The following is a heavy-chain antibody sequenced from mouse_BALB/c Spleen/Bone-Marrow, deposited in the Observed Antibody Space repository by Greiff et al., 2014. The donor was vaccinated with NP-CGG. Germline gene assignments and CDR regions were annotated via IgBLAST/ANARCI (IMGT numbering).Heavy chain of an antibody. Sequence: VQLQQPGPELMKPGASVKISCKASGYSFTSYYIHWVKQNHGKSLEWIGYIDPFNGVTIYNQKFKGKAILTADKSSSTAYMHLSSLTSEDSAVYYCARRVITTGPGFAYWGQGTLVTVSA. CDR1: GYSFTSYY. V-gene: IGHV1-28*01. CDR3: ARRVITTGPGFAY. CDR2: IDPFNGVT. J-gene: IGHJ3*01. D-gene: IGHD2-4*01.